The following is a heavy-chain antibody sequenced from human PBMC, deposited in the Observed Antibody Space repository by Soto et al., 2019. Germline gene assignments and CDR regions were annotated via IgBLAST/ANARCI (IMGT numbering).Heavy chain of an antibody. Sequence: SSVKVSCKASGYTFTDYYMHWVRQAPGQGLEWMGRINPNTGGTKYTQNFQGRVTMTRDTSISTAYLEVSSLRSDDTAVYYCANRYSCGLEDYWGRGPLVPVSS. V-gene: IGHV1-2*06. J-gene: IGHJ4*02. CDR2: INPNTGGT. D-gene: IGHD5-18*01. CDR3: ANRYSCGLEDY. CDR1: GYTFTDYY.